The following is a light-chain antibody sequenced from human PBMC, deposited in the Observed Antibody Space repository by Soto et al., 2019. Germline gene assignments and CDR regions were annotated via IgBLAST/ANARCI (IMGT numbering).Light chain of an antibody. J-gene: IGKJ2*01. Sequence: DIQMTQSPSTLSASVGDRVTITCRASQSISSWLAWYQQKPGKAPKLLIYDASSLESGVPSRFSGSGSGTEFTRTISSLQPDDFATYYCQQYNSYLYTFGQGTKLEIK. CDR2: DAS. V-gene: IGKV1-5*01. CDR1: QSISSW. CDR3: QQYNSYLYT.